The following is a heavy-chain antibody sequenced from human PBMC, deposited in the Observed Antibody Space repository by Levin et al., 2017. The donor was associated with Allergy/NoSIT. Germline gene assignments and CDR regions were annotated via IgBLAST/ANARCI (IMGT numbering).Heavy chain of an antibody. D-gene: IGHD3/OR15-3a*01. J-gene: IGHJ4*02. CDR1: GFTFTSYA. CDR2: ISYDGNNK. Sequence: GGSLRLSCAASGFTFTSYAMQWVRQAPGKGLEWVAVISYDGNNKYSADSVKGRFTISRDNSKNTLYLQMNSLRVEDTAVYFCARGAGLVGKLRVERGYYFDCWGQGTLVTVSS. CDR3: ARGAGLVGKLRVERGYYFDC. V-gene: IGHV3-30*04.